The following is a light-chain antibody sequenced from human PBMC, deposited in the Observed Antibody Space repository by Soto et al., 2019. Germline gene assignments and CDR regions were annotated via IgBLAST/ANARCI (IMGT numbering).Light chain of an antibody. J-gene: IGLJ1*01. CDR2: EVT. CDR3: CSYAGSSTHYV. V-gene: IGLV2-23*02. Sequence: SALTQPASVSGSPGQSITISCTGTSSDVGSYNLVSWYQQHPGKAPKLMIFEVTKRPSGVSSRFSGSKSDNTASLTISGLQTEDEADYYCCSYAGSSTHYVFGTGTKLTVL. CDR1: SSDVGSYNL.